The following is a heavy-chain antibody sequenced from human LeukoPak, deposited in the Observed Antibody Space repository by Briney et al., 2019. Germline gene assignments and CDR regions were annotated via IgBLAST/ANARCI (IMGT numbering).Heavy chain of an antibody. V-gene: IGHV1-69*01. J-gene: IGHJ3*02. CDR2: IIPIFGTA. CDR1: GGTFSSYA. Sequence: SVNVSCKASGGTFSSYAISWVRQAPGQGLEWMGGIIPIFGTATYAQKFQGRVTITADESTSTAYMELSSLRSEDTAVHYCARGVTHSSSWDAFDIWGQGTMVTVSS. D-gene: IGHD6-13*01. CDR3: ARGVTHSSSWDAFDI.